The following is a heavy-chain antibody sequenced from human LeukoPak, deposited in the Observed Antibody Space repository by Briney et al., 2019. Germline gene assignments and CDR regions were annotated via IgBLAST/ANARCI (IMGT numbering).Heavy chain of an antibody. Sequence: GGSLRLSCAASGFTFKSFGMNWVRQAPGKGLEWVSYISSASGTIYYADSVKGRFTPSRENGKNSLFLQMSSLGVEDTALYYCARGRGYCNSTTCALDAFDIWGRGTTATVSS. CDR1: GFTFKSFG. CDR3: ARGRGYCNSTTCALDAFDI. J-gene: IGHJ3*02. CDR2: ISSASGTI. V-gene: IGHV3-48*01. D-gene: IGHD2/OR15-2a*01.